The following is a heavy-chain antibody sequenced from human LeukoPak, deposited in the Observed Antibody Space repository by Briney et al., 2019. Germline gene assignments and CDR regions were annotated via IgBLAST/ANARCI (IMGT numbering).Heavy chain of an antibody. D-gene: IGHD5-18*01. CDR1: GFTFSSYA. J-gene: IGHJ4*02. CDR3: ARDGYSYGSPYYFDY. V-gene: IGHV3-23*01. CDR2: ISGSGGST. Sequence: PGGSLRLSCAAPGFTFSSYAMSWVRQAPGKGLEWVSGISGSGGSTYYADSVKGRFTISRDNSKNTLYLQMNSLRVEDTAVYYCARDGYSYGSPYYFDYWGQGTLVTVSS.